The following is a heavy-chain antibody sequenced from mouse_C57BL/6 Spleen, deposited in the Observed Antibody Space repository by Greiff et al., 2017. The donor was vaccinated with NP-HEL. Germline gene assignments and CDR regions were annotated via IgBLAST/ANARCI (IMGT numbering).Heavy chain of an antibody. CDR2: IYPGDGDT. J-gene: IGHJ4*01. CDR1: GYAFSSSW. CDR3: ARGYYGSFYAMDY. V-gene: IGHV1-82*01. D-gene: IGHD1-1*01. Sequence: VKLMESGPELVKPGASVKISCKASGYAFSSSWMNWVKQRPGKGLEWIGRIYPGDGDTNYNGKFKGKATLTADKSSSTAYMQLSSLTSEDSAVYFCARGYYGSFYAMDYWGQGTSVTVSS.